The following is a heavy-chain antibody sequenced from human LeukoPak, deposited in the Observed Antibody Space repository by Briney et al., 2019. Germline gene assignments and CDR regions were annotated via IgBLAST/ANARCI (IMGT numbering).Heavy chain of an antibody. CDR3: ARDVLSARGVVDY. V-gene: IGHV4-61*02. D-gene: IGHD3-10*01. CDR2: IYTSGST. J-gene: IGHJ4*02. CDR1: GGSISSGSYY. Sequence: SETLSLTCTVSGGSISSGSYYWSWIRQPAGKGLEWIGRIYTSGSTNYNPSLKSRVTISVDTSKNQFSLKLSSVTAADTAVYYCARDVLSARGVVDYWGQGTLVTVSS.